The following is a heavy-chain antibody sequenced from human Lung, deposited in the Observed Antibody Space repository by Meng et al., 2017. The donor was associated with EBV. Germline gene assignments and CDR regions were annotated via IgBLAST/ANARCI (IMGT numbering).Heavy chain of an antibody. D-gene: IGHD6-19*01. J-gene: IGHJ4*02. Sequence: SCPGLVQPSQSLSLTCTVSGGSISRCDYYWSWIRQPPGKGLEWIGYIYYSGSTYYNPSLKSRATLSVDTSKNQFSLKLNSVTAADTAVYYCARLRLVWMFDYWGQGALVTVSS. CDR3: ARLRLVWMFDY. CDR1: GGSISRCDYY. CDR2: IYYSGST. V-gene: IGHV4-30-4*01.